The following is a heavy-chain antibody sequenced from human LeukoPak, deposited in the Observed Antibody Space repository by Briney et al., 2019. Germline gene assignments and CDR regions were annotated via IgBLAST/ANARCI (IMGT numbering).Heavy chain of an antibody. D-gene: IGHD6-13*01. Sequence: SETLSLTCTVSGGSISRGTSYYWGWIRQPPGKGLEWVGSIYYSASSYYNPSLKSRVSISADTSKNQCSLKLSSVTAADTAVYYCAREPRYSSSWYYFDYWGQGTLVTVSS. CDR2: IYYSASS. CDR3: AREPRYSSSWYYFDY. CDR1: GGSISRGTSYY. J-gene: IGHJ4*02. V-gene: IGHV4-39*07.